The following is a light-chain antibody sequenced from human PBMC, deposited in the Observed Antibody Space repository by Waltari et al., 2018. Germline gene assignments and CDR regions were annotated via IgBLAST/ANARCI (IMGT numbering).Light chain of an antibody. J-gene: IGKJ1*01. Sequence: DVVMTQSPLSLPVTLGQPASISCRSSQSLVYSDGNTYLSWFLQRPGQSPRCLIYKVSDRDPGGPARFRGSGSGIDFTLGIKKVEAEDVGVYYCMQGTHWPWTFGQGTKMEIE. CDR1: QSLVYSDGNTY. V-gene: IGKV2-30*01. CDR2: KVS. CDR3: MQGTHWPWT.